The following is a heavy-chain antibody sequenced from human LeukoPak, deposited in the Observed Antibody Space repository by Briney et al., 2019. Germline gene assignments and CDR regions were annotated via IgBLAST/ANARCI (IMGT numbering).Heavy chain of an antibody. CDR1: GFTFRSYA. V-gene: IGHV3-21*05. D-gene: IGHD5-12*01. CDR2: MSSDSSFI. CDR3: ARGEVATTYYYGMDV. J-gene: IGHJ6*02. Sequence: GGSLRLSCVASGFTFRSYAMNWVRQAPGKGLEWVSYMSSDSSFINYADSVKGRFTISRDNVKNSLFLQMDSPRADDTAVYYCARGEVATTYYYGMDVWGQGTTVTVSS.